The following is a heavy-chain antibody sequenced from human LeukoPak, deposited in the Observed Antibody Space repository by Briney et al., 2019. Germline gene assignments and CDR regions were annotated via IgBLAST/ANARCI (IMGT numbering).Heavy chain of an antibody. D-gene: IGHD3-9*01. J-gene: IGHJ6*02. V-gene: IGHV1-2*02. Sequence: ASVKVSCKASGYTFTGYYMHWVRQAPGQGLEWMGWINPNSGGTNYAQKFQGRVTMTRDTSISTAYMELSRLRSDDTAVYYCARDQGDILTGPYYYYGMGVWGQGTTVTVSS. CDR2: INPNSGGT. CDR1: GYTFTGYY. CDR3: ARDQGDILTGPYYYYGMGV.